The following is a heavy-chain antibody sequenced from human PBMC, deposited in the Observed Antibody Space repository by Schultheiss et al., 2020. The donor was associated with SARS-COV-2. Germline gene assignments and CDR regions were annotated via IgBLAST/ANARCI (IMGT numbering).Heavy chain of an antibody. CDR1: GFTFSNYA. D-gene: IGHD2-15*01. CDR2: ISNDGSNN. Sequence: GGSLRLSCAASGFTFSNYAMHWVRQAPGKGLEWVAVISNDGSNNYYADSVKGRFTISRDNSKNTLYLQMNSLRAEDTAVYYCARDPTQTYYFDYWGQGTLVTVSS. J-gene: IGHJ4*02. CDR3: ARDPTQTYYFDY. V-gene: IGHV3-30-3*01.